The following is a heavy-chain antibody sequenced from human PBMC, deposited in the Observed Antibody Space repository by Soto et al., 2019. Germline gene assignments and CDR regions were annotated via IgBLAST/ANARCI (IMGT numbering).Heavy chain of an antibody. J-gene: IGHJ4*02. CDR3: ARAPYDSSGYQDY. D-gene: IGHD3-22*01. Sequence: GGSLRLSCAASGFTFSSYAMHWVRQAPGKGLEWVAVISNDGSNKYYADSVKGRFTISRDNSKNTLYLQMNSLRAEDTAVYYCARAPYDSSGYQDYWGQGTLVTVSS. CDR1: GFTFSSYA. CDR2: ISNDGSNK. V-gene: IGHV3-30-3*01.